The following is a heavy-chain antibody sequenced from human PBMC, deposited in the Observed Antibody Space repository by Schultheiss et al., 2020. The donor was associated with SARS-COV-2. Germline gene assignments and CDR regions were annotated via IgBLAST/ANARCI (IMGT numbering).Heavy chain of an antibody. CDR1: GGSISSYY. CDR2: INHSGST. V-gene: IGHV4-34*01. D-gene: IGHD1-26*01. Sequence: SETLSLTCTVSGGSISSYYWSWIRQPPGKGLEWIGEINHSGSTNYNPSLKSRVTISVDTSKNQFSLKLSSVTAADTAVYYCARVVPVGGNDYWGQGILVTVSS. CDR3: ARVVPVGGNDY. J-gene: IGHJ4*02.